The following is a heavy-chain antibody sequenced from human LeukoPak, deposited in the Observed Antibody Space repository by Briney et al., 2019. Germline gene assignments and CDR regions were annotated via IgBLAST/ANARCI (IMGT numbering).Heavy chain of an antibody. CDR2: IRYDGGNK. Sequence: GGSLRLSCAASGFTFSSCGVHWVRQAPGKGLEWVAFIRYDGGNKYYADSVKGRFTISRDNSKNTLYLQMNSLRTEDTAVYHCASGGRINYYYMDVWGKGTTVTVSS. J-gene: IGHJ6*03. CDR3: ASGGRINYYYMDV. D-gene: IGHD1-14*01. CDR1: GFTFSSCG. V-gene: IGHV3-30*02.